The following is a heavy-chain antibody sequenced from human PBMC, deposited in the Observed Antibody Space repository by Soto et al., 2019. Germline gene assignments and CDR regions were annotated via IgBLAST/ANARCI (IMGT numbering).Heavy chain of an antibody. CDR2: TVPTFRPP. CDR3: AGTTGRYSSSWPCYYFDY. D-gene: IGHD6-13*01. CDR1: LGTFISSA. Sequence: SSKVSCRASLGTFISSAISWVRQAPGQGLDWMGGTVPTFRPPHYSEKFQGRVTIPADKSTRTAYMERSSVRSEDTAVYYCAGTTGRYSSSWPCYYFDYWG. V-gene: IGHV1-69*06. J-gene: IGHJ4*01.